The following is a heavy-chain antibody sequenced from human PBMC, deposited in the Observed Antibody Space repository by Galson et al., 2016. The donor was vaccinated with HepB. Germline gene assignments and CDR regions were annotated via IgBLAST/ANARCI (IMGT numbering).Heavy chain of an antibody. D-gene: IGHD1-26*01. J-gene: IGHJ4*02. Sequence: SLRLSCAASGFTFDDYAMHWVRQAPGKGLEWVSLINWDGGTTFYADSVKSRFTISRDNSKNSLYLQMDSLRAEDTALYYCAKDWSGSHLHHLDHWGQGTLVTVSS. V-gene: IGHV3-43D*03. CDR3: AKDWSGSHLHHLDH. CDR2: INWDGGTT. CDR1: GFTFDDYA.